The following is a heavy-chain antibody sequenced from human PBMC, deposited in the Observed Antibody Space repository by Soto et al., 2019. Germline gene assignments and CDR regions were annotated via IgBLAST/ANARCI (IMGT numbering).Heavy chain of an antibody. CDR3: ARVGSIAAAGTPDY. CDR1: VFTFSDYY. J-gene: IGHJ4*02. CDR2: ISGSGSTI. V-gene: IGHV3-11*01. D-gene: IGHD6-13*01. Sequence: SLRLSCSASVFTFSDYYMSWFRQAPGKGLEWVSYISGSGSTIHDADSVKGRFTISRDNAKNSLYLQMNSLRAEDTAVYYCARVGSIAAAGTPDYWGQGTLVTVSS.